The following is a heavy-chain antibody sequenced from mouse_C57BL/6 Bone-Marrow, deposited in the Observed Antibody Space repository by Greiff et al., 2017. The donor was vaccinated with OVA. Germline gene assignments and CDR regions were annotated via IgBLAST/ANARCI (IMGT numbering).Heavy chain of an antibody. Sequence: VQLQQPGAELVKPGASVKLSCKASGYTFTSYWMQWVKQRPGQGLEWIGEIDPAGSYTNYTQKFKGKTTLTVDTSSSTAYMQLSSLTSEDSAVYYCAREGDPYFDYWGQGTTLTVSS. CDR3: AREGDPYFDY. J-gene: IGHJ2*01. CDR2: IDPAGSYT. CDR1: GYTFTSYW. D-gene: IGHD3-3*01. V-gene: IGHV1-50*01.